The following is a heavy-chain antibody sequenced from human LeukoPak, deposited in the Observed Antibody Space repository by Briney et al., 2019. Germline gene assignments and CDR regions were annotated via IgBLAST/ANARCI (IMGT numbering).Heavy chain of an antibody. Sequence: PGGSLRLSCAASGFTFSSYWMSWVRQAPGKGLEWVANIKQDGSEKYYVDSVKGRFTISRDNAKNSLYLQMNSLRAEDTAVYYCARGGRSPPGDWLFNWFDPWGQGTLVTVSS. CDR2: IKQDGSEK. J-gene: IGHJ5*02. D-gene: IGHD3/OR15-3a*01. CDR1: GFTFSSYW. V-gene: IGHV3-7*01. CDR3: ARGGRSPPGDWLFNWFDP.